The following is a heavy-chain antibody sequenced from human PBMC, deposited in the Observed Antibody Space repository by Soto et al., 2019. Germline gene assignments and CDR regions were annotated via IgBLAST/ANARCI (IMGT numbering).Heavy chain of an antibody. V-gene: IGHV3-30-3*01. CDR1: GFTFSSHA. D-gene: IGHD2-2*01. CDR3: ARELIPGALYGMDV. J-gene: IGHJ6*02. Sequence: QVQLVDSGGGVVQPGRSLRLSCAASGFTFSSHAMHWVRQAPGKGLEWVAIISDDGSNKYYADSVKGRFTISRDNSKSTLYLQMNSLRVEDTAVYYCARELIPGALYGMDVLGQGTTVTVSS. CDR2: ISDDGSNK.